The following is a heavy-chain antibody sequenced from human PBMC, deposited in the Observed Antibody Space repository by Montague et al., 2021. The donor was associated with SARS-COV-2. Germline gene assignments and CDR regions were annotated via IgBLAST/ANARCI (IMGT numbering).Heavy chain of an antibody. CDR2: TYYRSKWYN. J-gene: IGHJ2*01. D-gene: IGHD2-21*02. CDR3: ARAYCGGDCYFYWYFDL. Sequence: CAISGDSVSSNIATWNWIRQSPSRGLEWLGRTYYRSKWYNDYVVSVKSRVIINPDTSNSRISLQLNSVTPEDTAVYYCARAYCGGDCYFYWYFDLWGRGTLVTVSS. V-gene: IGHV6-1*01. CDR1: GDSVSSNIAT.